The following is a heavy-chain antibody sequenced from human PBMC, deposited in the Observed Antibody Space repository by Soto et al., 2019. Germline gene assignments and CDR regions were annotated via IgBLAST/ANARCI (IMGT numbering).Heavy chain of an antibody. CDR3: ARNQRNWNYGYYYGMDV. CDR2: IYYSGST. D-gene: IGHD1-7*01. J-gene: IGHJ6*02. V-gene: IGHV4-61*01. Sequence: SETLSLTCTVSGGSVSSGSYYWSWIRQPPGKGLEWIGYIYYSGSTNYNPSLKSRVTISVDTSKNQFSLKLSSVTAADTAVYYCARNQRNWNYGYYYGMDVWGQGTTVTVSS. CDR1: GGSVSSGSYY.